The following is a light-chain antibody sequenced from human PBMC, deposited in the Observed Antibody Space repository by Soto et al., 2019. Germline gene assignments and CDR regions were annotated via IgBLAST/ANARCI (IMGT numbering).Light chain of an antibody. CDR1: QSVSNSY. V-gene: IGKV3-20*01. CDR2: GAS. CDR3: QQYGRSPWT. J-gene: IGKJ1*01. Sequence: EIVLTQSPGTLSLSPGERATLSCRASQSVSNSYLAWYQQKPGQAPRLLIYGASSRATGIPDRFSGSGSETDFTLTISRLEPEDFAVYYCQQYGRSPWTFGQGTKVETK.